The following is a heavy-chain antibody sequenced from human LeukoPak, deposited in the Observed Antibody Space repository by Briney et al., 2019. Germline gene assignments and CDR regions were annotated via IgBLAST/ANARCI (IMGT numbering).Heavy chain of an antibody. J-gene: IGHJ4*02. CDR1: GGTFSSYA. CDR2: IIPIFGTA. V-gene: IGHV1-69*05. D-gene: IGHD6-19*01. CDR3: ARAGVAVAGLALDY. Sequence: SVKVSCKVSGGTFSSYAISWVRQAPGQGLEWMGGIIPIFGTANYAQKFQGRVTITTDESTNTAYMEVSRLRSEDTAVYYCARAGVAVAGLALDYWGQGTLVTVSS.